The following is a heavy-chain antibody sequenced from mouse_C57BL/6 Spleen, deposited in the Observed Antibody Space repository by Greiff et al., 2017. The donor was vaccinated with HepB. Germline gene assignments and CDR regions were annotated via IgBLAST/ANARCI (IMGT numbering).Heavy chain of an antibody. Sequence: VQLQQSGAELVKPGASVKISCKASGYAFSSYWMNWVKQRPGKGLEWIGQIYPGDGDTNYNGKFKGKATLTADKSSSTAYMQLSSLTSEDSAVYYCAMTAQATLFDYGGQGTTLTVSS. D-gene: IGHD3-2*02. CDR1: GYAFSSYW. V-gene: IGHV1-80*01. CDR2: IYPGDGDT. CDR3: AMTAQATLFDY. J-gene: IGHJ2*01.